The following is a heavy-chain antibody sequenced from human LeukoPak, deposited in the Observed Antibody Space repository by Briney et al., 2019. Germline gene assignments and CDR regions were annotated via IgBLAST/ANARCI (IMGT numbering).Heavy chain of an antibody. CDR1: GFSFSTYG. CDR3: ARGGPEWQLDY. D-gene: IGHD1-26*01. Sequence: GRSLRLSCAASGFSFSTYGMLWVRQAPGKGLEWVAVICSDGSNKYYADSVKGRFTISRDNSKNTLYLQMNSLRVEDTAVYYCARGGPEWQLDYWGQGTLVTVST. CDR2: ICSDGSNK. V-gene: IGHV3-33*01. J-gene: IGHJ4*02.